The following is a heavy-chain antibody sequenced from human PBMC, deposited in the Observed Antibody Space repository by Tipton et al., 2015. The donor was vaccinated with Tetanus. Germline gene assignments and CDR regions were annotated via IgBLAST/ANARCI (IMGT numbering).Heavy chain of an antibody. Sequence: LRLSCTVSGGSLTSGSFYWDWIRQPPGKGLEWIGNVYYNGNTLQNPSLKSRVTLSLDKSKNQFSLRLTSVTAADTAVYYCARGLGVAATTGFYFWGRGTLVTVSS. CDR2: VYYNGNT. CDR3: ARGLGVAATTGFYF. V-gene: IGHV4-39*07. J-gene: IGHJ4*02. CDR1: GGSLTSGSFY. D-gene: IGHD1-7*01.